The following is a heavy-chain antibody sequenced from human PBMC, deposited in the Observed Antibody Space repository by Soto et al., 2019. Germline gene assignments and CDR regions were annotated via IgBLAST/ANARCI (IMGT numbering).Heavy chain of an antibody. V-gene: IGHV3-48*01. CDR3: ARDDYPYYDDSSGYHFDY. D-gene: IGHD3-22*01. CDR1: GFTFSTYN. CDR2: ISDSSSTI. J-gene: IGHJ4*02. Sequence: EVQLVESGGGLVQPGGSLRLSCAASGFTFSTYNMNWVRQAPGKGLEWVSYISDSSSTIHYADSVKGRFTISRDNAKNSLYLQMNSLTAEDTAVYYCARDDYPYYDDSSGYHFDYWGQGALVTVSS.